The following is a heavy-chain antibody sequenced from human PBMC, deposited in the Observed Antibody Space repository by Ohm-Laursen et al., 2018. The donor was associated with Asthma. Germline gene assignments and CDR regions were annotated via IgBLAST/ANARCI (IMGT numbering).Heavy chain of an antibody. Sequence: SLRLSCAASGYTFSRYSIHWVRQIPGKGLEWVASISTASSFIYYADSVKGRFTISRDNAKNSLHLQMNSLRDEDTAVYYCARDHQTYYYDSSGYQDAFDIWGQGTMVTVSS. D-gene: IGHD3-22*01. CDR3: ARDHQTYYYDSSGYQDAFDI. J-gene: IGHJ3*02. CDR1: GYTFSRYS. CDR2: ISTASSFI. V-gene: IGHV3-21*01.